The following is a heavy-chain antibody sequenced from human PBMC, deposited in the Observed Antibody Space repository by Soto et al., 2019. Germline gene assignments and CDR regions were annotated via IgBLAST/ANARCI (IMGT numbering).Heavy chain of an antibody. Sequence: SETLSLTCAVSGGSISSGGYYWNWIRQVPGKGLEWIGHIYYSGSTYYNPSLKSRVTISVDTSKNQFSLKLSSVTAADTAVYYCVLRYDYRFYWGQGTLVTVSS. J-gene: IGHJ4*02. CDR2: IYYSGST. CDR3: VLRYDYRFY. D-gene: IGHD4-4*01. CDR1: GGSISSGGYY. V-gene: IGHV4-31*11.